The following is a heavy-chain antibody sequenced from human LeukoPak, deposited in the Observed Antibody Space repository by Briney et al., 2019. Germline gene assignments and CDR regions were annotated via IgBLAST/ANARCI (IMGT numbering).Heavy chain of an antibody. Sequence: PLETLSLTCTVSGGSISSGNYYWSWIRQPAGKGLEWIGRIYTSGSTNFNPFLKSRVTISVDTSKNQFSLKLRSVTAADTAVYYCARWQVELDAFDIWGQGTMVTVSS. CDR1: GGSISSGNYY. J-gene: IGHJ3*02. D-gene: IGHD1-1*01. CDR2: IYTSGST. CDR3: ARWQVELDAFDI. V-gene: IGHV4-61*02.